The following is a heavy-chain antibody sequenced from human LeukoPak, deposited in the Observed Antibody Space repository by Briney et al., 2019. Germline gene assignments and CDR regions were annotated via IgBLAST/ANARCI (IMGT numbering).Heavy chain of an antibody. CDR2: INGNTGDP. J-gene: IGHJ3*01. CDR1: GSSLSDDF. Sequence: ASVKVSCKASGSSLSDDFVTWVRQAPGQGLEWLGWINGNTGDPTYGQGLTGRIVISLDTSVNTAYLQISDLQPAGTAMFYCARSISTKIFGGLILDLQSDVWGQGTLITVSS. V-gene: IGHV7-4-1*02. CDR3: ARSISTKIFGGLILDLQSDV. D-gene: IGHD3-16*01.